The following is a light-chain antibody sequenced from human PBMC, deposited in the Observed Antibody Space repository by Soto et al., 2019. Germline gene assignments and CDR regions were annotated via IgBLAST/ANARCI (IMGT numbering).Light chain of an antibody. J-gene: IGKJ2*01. Sequence: DIQMTQSPSTLSASVGDGVTITCRASQSIGSWLAWYQQKPGKAPKLLIYKATNLQSGVPSRFSGSGSGTDFSLTISSLQPVDSANSFCQQYNDFQYTFGPGTKLEI. CDR2: KAT. CDR1: QSIGSW. V-gene: IGKV1-5*03. CDR3: QQYNDFQYT.